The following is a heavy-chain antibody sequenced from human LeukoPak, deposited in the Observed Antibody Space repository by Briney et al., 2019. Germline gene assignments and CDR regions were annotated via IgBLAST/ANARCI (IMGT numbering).Heavy chain of an antibody. V-gene: IGHV3-33*06. CDR3: AKDDSGTFDHFDY. D-gene: IGHD1-26*01. CDR2: IWYDGSNK. CDR1: GFTFSSYG. Sequence: GGSLRLSCAASGFTFSSYGMHWVRQAPGKGLEWVAVIWYDGSNKYYADSVKGRFTISRDNSKNTLYLQMNSLRAEDTAVYYCAKDDSGTFDHFDYWGQGTLDTVSS. J-gene: IGHJ4*02.